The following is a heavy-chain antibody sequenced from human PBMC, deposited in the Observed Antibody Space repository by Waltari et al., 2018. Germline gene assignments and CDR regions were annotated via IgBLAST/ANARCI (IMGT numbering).Heavy chain of an antibody. D-gene: IGHD1-7*01. Sequence: VQLVESGGGVVQPGRYLRLSRAAAGLTVIIHYMGGLRRGPGKGLEWVSMINSGDATFYADSVKDRFTISRDTSKNTLSLQMNSLRVEDSAVYYCARHVTGSTRGTFDVWGQGTTVTVSS. CDR1: GLTVIIHY. CDR2: INSGDAT. J-gene: IGHJ6*02. V-gene: IGHV3-66*04. CDR3: ARHVTGSTRGTFDV.